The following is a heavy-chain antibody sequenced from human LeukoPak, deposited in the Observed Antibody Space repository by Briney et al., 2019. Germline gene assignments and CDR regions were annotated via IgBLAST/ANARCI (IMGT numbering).Heavy chain of an antibody. D-gene: IGHD4-17*01. V-gene: IGHV3-11*04. CDR1: GFTFSDYY. CDR3: AREWDGDYMDV. Sequence: GGSLRLSCAASGFTFSDYYMSWIRQAPGKGLEWVSYISSSGSTIYYADSVKGRFTIPRDNAMNSLYLQMNSLRAEDTAVYYCAREWDGDYMDVWGKGTTVTVSS. CDR2: ISSSGSTI. J-gene: IGHJ6*03.